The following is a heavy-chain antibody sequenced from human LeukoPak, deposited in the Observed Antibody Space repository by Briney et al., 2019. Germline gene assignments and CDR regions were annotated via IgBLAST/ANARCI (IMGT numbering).Heavy chain of an antibody. CDR2: INPNSGGT. D-gene: IGHD6-13*01. J-gene: IGHJ4*02. CDR1: GYTFTGYY. CDR3: AIGRGRQQLGDY. V-gene: IGHV1-2*02. Sequence: ASVKVSCKASGYTFTGYYMHWVRQAPGQGLEWMGWINPNSGGTNYAQKFQGRVTMTRDTSISTAYMELSRLRSEDTAVYYCAIGRGRQQLGDYWGQGTLVTVSS.